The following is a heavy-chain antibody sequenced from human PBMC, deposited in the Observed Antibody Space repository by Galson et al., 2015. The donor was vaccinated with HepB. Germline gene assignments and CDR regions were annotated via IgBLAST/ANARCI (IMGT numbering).Heavy chain of an antibody. CDR2: INSDGSST. Sequence: SLRLSCAASGFTFSSRWMHWVRQAPGKGLVWVSRINSDGSSTSYADSVKGRFTISRDNAKNTLYLQMNSLRAEDTAVYYCARAEGVWWGDTAKFDYWGQGTLVTVSS. CDR3: ARAEGVWWGDTAKFDY. J-gene: IGHJ4*02. V-gene: IGHV3-74*01. CDR1: GFTFSSRW. D-gene: IGHD5-18*01.